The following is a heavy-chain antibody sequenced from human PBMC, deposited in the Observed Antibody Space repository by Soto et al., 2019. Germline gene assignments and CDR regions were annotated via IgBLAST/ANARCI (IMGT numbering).Heavy chain of an antibody. J-gene: IGHJ6*02. CDR2: INPSGGST. Sequence: ASVKVSCKASGYTFTSYYMHWVRQAPGQGLEWMGIINPSGGSTSYAQKFQGRVTMTRDTSTSTVYMELSSLRSEDTAVYYCARRIQQLVFNYYYYYGMDVWGQGTTVTVSS. CDR1: GYTFTSYY. D-gene: IGHD6-13*01. CDR3: ARRIQQLVFNYYYYYGMDV. V-gene: IGHV1-46*01.